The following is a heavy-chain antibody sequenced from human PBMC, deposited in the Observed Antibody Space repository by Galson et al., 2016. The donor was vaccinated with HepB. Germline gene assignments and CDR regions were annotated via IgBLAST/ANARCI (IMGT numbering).Heavy chain of an antibody. J-gene: IGHJ4*02. V-gene: IGHV3-23*01. D-gene: IGHD2-15*01. CDR3: AKGVSEYFNGGSCYPLDS. Sequence: SLRLSCAASGFTFNNYAMAWVRQAPGRRLEWVSAITDSGDNAIYADSVRGRFAMSRDNPENTVFLQMNSLRVEDSALYYCAKGVSEYFNGGSCYPLDSWGQRTFVTFSS. CDR1: GFTFNNYA. CDR2: ITDSGDNA.